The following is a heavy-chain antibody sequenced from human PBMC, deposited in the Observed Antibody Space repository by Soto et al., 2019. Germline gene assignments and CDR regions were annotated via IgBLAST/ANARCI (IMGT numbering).Heavy chain of an antibody. CDR2: IHHIGST. CDR1: GGSVSSNNW. CDR3: VRWGVGDPGGESKDS. D-gene: IGHD1-26*01. J-gene: IGHJ4*02. V-gene: IGHV4-4*02. Sequence: QVQLQESGPGLVKTSGTLSLTCAVSGGSVSSNNWWSWVRQPPQKGLEWIGEIHHIGSTNYNPSLQSRVTISVDKSKNQFSLNLSSVTAADTALYYCVRWGVGDPGGESKDSWGQGTLVTVSS.